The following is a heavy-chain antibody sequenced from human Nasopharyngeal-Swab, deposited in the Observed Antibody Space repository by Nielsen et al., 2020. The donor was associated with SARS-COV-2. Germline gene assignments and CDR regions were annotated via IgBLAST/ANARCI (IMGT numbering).Heavy chain of an antibody. V-gene: IGHV3-74*01. CDR2: INSDGSTT. D-gene: IGHD3-9*01. J-gene: IGHJ3*02. CDR3: ARVSYAILTGYYAAFDI. Sequence: GESLKISCAASGFTFSSYWMHWVRQAPGKGLVWVSRINSDGSTTTYADSVKGRFTISRDNAKNTLYLQMNSLRAEDTAVYYCARVSYAILTGYYAAFDIWGQGTMVTVSS. CDR1: GFTFSSYW.